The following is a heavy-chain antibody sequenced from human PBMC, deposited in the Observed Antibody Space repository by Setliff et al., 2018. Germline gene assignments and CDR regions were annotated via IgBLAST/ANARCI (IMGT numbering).Heavy chain of an antibody. D-gene: IGHD3-10*01. V-gene: IGHV3-7*01. Sequence: PGGSLRLSCTASGLSYINDWVSWVRQAPGKGLEWLASINPHGSEKYYADSVKGRFTISKDNAKNSLSLQMNNLRTEDTAVYYCFGAGTCSHWGQGTLVTVSS. CDR2: INPHGSEK. J-gene: IGHJ4*02. CDR3: FGAGTCSH. CDR1: GLSYINDW.